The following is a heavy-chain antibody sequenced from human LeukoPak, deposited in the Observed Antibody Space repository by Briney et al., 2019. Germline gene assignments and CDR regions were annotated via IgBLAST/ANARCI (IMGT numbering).Heavy chain of an antibody. V-gene: IGHV3-21*01. CDR3: ARDSRSGDSSGYYYDHTYYYYGMDV. Sequence: PGGSLRLSCAASGFTFSSYSMNWVRQAPGKGLEWVSSISSSSSYIYYADSVKGRFTISRDNAKNSLYLQINSLRAEDTAVYYCARDSRSGDSSGYYYDHTYYYYGMDVWGQGTTVTVSS. J-gene: IGHJ6*02. CDR2: ISSSSSYI. D-gene: IGHD3-22*01. CDR1: GFTFSSYS.